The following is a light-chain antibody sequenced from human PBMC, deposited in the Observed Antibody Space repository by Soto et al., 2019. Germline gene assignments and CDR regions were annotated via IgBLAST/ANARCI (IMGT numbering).Light chain of an antibody. Sequence: QSVLAQPASLYGSPGQSITISCTGTSSDIGAYDYVSWFQQHPGKAPKLMISEVNNRPSGVSNRFSGSKSGNTAYLTISGLQVEDEAEYFCFSFTTTNTHVFGTGTKVTVL. V-gene: IGLV2-14*01. CDR3: FSFTTTNTHV. J-gene: IGLJ1*01. CDR2: EVN. CDR1: SSDIGAYDY.